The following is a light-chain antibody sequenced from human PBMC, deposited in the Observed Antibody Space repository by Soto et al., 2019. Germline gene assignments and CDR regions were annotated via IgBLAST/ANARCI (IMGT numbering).Light chain of an antibody. V-gene: IGKV3-20*01. J-gene: IGKJ2*01. Sequence: EIVLTQSPGTLSLSPGERATLFCRASQSVSSSYLAWYQQTPGQAPRLLIYGASIRATGFPDRFSGSGSGTDFTLTISRLEPEDFAVYYCQQHGSSPYIFGQGTRLVIK. CDR2: GAS. CDR3: QQHGSSPYI. CDR1: QSVSSSY.